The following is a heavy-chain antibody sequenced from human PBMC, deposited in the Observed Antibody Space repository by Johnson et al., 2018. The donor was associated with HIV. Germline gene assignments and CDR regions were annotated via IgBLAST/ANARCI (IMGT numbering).Heavy chain of an antibody. V-gene: IGHV3-30*04. J-gene: IGHJ3*02. D-gene: IGHD3-16*02. CDR1: GFTFSSYA. CDR2: ISYDGSNK. Sequence: MLLVESGGGVVQPGRSLRLSCAASGFTFSSYAMHWVRQAPGKGLEWVAVISYDGSNKYYADSVKGRFTISRDNAKNSLYLQMNSRRAEDTAVDYCARGAITFGGVIGGDDAFDIWGQGTMVTVSS. CDR3: ARGAITFGGVIGGDDAFDI.